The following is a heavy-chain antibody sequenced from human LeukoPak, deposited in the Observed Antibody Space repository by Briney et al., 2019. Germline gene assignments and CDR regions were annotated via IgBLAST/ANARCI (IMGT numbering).Heavy chain of an antibody. CDR3: ARDNSVGANDY. CDR2: IYYSGST. J-gene: IGHJ4*02. CDR1: GGSICSYY. D-gene: IGHD1-26*01. V-gene: IGHV4-59*01. Sequence: SETLSLTCTVSGGSICSYYWSWIRQPPGKGLEWIGYIYYSGSTNYNPSLKSRVTISVDTSKNQFSLKLSSVTAADTAVYYCARDNSVGANDYWGQGTLVTVSS.